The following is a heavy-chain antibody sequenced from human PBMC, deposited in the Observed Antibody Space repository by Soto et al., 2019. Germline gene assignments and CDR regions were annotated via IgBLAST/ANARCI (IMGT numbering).Heavy chain of an antibody. CDR1: GYSISSSTYY. Sequence: PSETLSVTCTVSGYSISSSTYYWGWIRQAPGQGLEWIGSIYYGGSTYYNPSLKSRVTISVDTSHNQFSLTLSSVTAADTAVYYCASALDMPTISWKFYFDYWGQGPLVTVSS. CDR3: ASALDMPTISWKFYFDY. CDR2: IYYGGST. J-gene: IGHJ4*02. V-gene: IGHV4-39*01. D-gene: IGHD1-1*01.